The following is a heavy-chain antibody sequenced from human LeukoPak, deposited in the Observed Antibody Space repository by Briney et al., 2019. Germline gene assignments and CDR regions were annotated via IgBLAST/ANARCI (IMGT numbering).Heavy chain of an antibody. J-gene: IGHJ5*02. Sequence: NPSETLSLTCTVSGGSISSYYWSWIRQPPGKGLEWIGYIYYSGSTNYNPSLKSRVTISVDTSKNQFSLKLNSVTAADTAVYYCARERIVVVPAATGRHNWFDPWGQGTLVTVSS. D-gene: IGHD2-2*01. CDR2: IYYSGST. CDR1: GGSISSYY. V-gene: IGHV4-59*12. CDR3: ARERIVVVPAATGRHNWFDP.